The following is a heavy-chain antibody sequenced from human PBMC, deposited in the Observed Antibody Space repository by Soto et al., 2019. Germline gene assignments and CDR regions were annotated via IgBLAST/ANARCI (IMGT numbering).Heavy chain of an antibody. J-gene: IGHJ5*02. Sequence: GGSLRLSCAASGFTFSSYAMSWVRQAPGKGLEWVSAISGSGGSTYYADSVKGRFTISRDNSKNSLYLQMNSLRAEDTAVYYCASGAEFPLLFDPWGQGTLVTVSS. V-gene: IGHV3-23*01. CDR1: GFTFSSYA. CDR2: ISGSGGST. CDR3: ASGAEFPLLFDP. D-gene: IGHD3-10*01.